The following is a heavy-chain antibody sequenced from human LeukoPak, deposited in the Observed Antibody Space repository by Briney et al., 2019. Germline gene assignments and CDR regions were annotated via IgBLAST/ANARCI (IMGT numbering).Heavy chain of an antibody. CDR3: ARDLYDILTGYPAPFDY. Sequence: VASVKVSCKASGYTFTGYYMHWVRQAPGQGLEWMGWINPNSGGTNYAQKFQGRVTMTRDTSISTAYMELSRLRSDDTAVYYCARDLYDILTGYPAPFDYWGQGTLVTVSS. CDR1: GYTFTGYY. CDR2: INPNSGGT. J-gene: IGHJ4*02. D-gene: IGHD3-9*01. V-gene: IGHV1-2*02.